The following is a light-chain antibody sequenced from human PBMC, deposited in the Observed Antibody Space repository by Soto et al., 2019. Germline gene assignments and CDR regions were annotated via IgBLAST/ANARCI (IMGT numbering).Light chain of an antibody. Sequence: DIQMTQSPSSLSASVGDRVTIACQASQDISKYLNWYQFRPGQAPKLLIYDASNLEKGVPSRFRGSGSGTHFTLTIISLQPEDVATYYCQQYDNLLALTFGGGTKVQIK. V-gene: IGKV1-33*01. CDR2: DAS. CDR3: QQYDNLLALT. CDR1: QDISKY. J-gene: IGKJ4*01.